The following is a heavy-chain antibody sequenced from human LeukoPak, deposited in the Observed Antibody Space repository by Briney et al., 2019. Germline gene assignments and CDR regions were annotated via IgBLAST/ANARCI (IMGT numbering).Heavy chain of an antibody. CDR1: GLTFSNYW. D-gene: IGHD6-6*01. CDR3: ANLAAPGQTVQDF. Sequence: GGSLRLSCAASGLTFSNYWMSWVRQAPGKGLEWVANIKQDGSEIYYVDSVKGRFTISRDNCKHTLYMQMNSVMAEEPGVYMYANLAAPGQTVQDFWGQGTLVTVSS. CDR2: IKQDGSEI. J-gene: IGHJ4*02. V-gene: IGHV3-7*03.